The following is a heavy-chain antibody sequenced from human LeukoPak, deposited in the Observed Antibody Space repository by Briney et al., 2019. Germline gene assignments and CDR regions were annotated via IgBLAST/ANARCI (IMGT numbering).Heavy chain of an antibody. Sequence: ASVKVSCKASGGTFSSYAISWVRQAPGQGLEWMGWISAYNGNTNYAQKLQGRVTMTTVTSTSTAYMELRSLRSDDTAVYYCARGSNIVATGDFDYWGQGTLVTVSS. V-gene: IGHV1-18*01. CDR2: ISAYNGNT. CDR3: ARGSNIVATGDFDY. CDR1: GGTFSSYA. D-gene: IGHD5-12*01. J-gene: IGHJ4*02.